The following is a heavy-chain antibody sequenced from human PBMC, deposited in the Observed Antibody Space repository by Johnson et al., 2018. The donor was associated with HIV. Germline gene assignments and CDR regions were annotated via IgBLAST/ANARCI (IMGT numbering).Heavy chain of an antibody. CDR2: ISGSGGSK. Sequence: VQLVESGGGVVRPGGSLRLSCAASGFTFDDYAMTWVRQAPGKGLEWVSAISGSGGSKYYADSVKGRFTISRDNSKFTLSLHMNNLRVEDTAIYYCAKSFGDYNDDPFDIWGQGTMVTVSS. V-gene: IGHV3-23*04. J-gene: IGHJ3*02. CDR1: GFTFDDYA. D-gene: IGHD4-17*01. CDR3: AKSFGDYNDDPFDI.